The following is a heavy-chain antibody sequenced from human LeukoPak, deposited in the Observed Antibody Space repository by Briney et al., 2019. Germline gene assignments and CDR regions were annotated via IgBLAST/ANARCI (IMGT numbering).Heavy chain of an antibody. V-gene: IGHV4-39*02. D-gene: IGHD2-15*01. CDR1: GGSISKSPYY. J-gene: IGHJ6*02. Sequence: SETLFLTCSVSGGSISKSPYYWAWIRQTPGKGLEWIANIYYSGNTYYNLSLKSRVTISVDTSKNHFSLKLNSVTAADTAVYYRARSGPYCSGGSCYAYAMDVWGQGTTATVSS. CDR2: IYYSGNT. CDR3: ARSGPYCSGGSCYAYAMDV.